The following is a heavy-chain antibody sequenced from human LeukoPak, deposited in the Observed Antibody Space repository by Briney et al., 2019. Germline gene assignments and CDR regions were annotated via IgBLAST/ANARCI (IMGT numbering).Heavy chain of an antibody. V-gene: IGHV3-7*01. Sequence: GGSLRLSCSASGFTFSTYGMTWVRQAPGKGPNVVPTKKQDGSDKYYVDSVKGRVTISRDNAKNSLYLQMNSLRAEDTAVYFFFKQKTAYDILTGYSTWGAFDIWGQGTMVTVSS. CDR2: KKQDGSDK. CDR1: GFTFSTYG. J-gene: IGHJ3*02. CDR3: FKQKTAYDILTGYSTWGAFDI. D-gene: IGHD3-9*01.